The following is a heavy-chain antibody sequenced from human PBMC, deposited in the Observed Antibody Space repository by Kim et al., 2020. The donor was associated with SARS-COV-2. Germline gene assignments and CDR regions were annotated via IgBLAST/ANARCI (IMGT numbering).Heavy chain of an antibody. J-gene: IGHJ4*02. D-gene: IGHD6-19*01. V-gene: IGHV4-4*02. CDR3: ARFRAVAGAFDY. Sequence: TYNPSRERRVTISVAKTKNQFSVKLSSVTAADTAVYYCARFRAVAGAFDYWGQGTLVTVSS.